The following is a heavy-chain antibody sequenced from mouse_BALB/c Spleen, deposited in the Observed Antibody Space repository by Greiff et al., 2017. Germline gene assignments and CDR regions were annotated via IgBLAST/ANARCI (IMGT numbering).Heavy chain of an antibody. D-gene: IGHD2-3*01. Sequence: EVNLVESGGGLVQPGGSRKLSCAASGFTFSSFGMHWVRQAPEKGLEWVAYISSGSSTIYYADTVKGRFTISRDNPKNTLFLQMTSLRSEDTAMYYCARGDDGDYWGQGTTLTVSS. CDR3: ARGDDGDY. J-gene: IGHJ2*01. CDR2: ISSGSSTI. CDR1: GFTFSSFG. V-gene: IGHV5-17*02.